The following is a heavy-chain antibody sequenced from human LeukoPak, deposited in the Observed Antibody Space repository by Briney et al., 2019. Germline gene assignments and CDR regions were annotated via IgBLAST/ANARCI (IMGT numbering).Heavy chain of an antibody. V-gene: IGHV1-8*01. Sequence: ASVKVSCKASGYTFTSYDINWVRQATGQGLEWMGWMNPNSGNTGYAQKFQGRVTMTRNTSISTAYMELGSLRSEDTAVYYCAREKYYYDSSGYYYYYYGMDVWGQGTTVTVSS. D-gene: IGHD3-22*01. CDR3: AREKYYYDSSGYYYYYYGMDV. CDR1: GYTFTSYD. J-gene: IGHJ6*02. CDR2: MNPNSGNT.